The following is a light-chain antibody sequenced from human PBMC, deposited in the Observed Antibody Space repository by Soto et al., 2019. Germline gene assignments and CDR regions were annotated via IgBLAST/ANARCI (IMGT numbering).Light chain of an antibody. CDR3: QQYGSSPRT. CDR2: SAS. J-gene: IGKJ2*01. V-gene: IGKV3-20*01. Sequence: EIVLTQSPGTLSLSPGERATLSCRASQSVTSNYLAWYQQKPGQAPRLLIYSASSRATGIPDRFSGSGSGTDFTLTISRLEPEDVAVYYCQQYGSSPRTFGQGTKLEIK. CDR1: QSVTSNY.